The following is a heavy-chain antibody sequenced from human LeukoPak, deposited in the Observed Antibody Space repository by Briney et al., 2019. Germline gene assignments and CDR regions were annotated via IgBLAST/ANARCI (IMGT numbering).Heavy chain of an antibody. D-gene: IGHD2-15*01. CDR1: GYSISSGYY. V-gene: IGHV4-38-2*02. CDR3: ARTTEVYCRGRSWYSYYYYMDV. Sequence: PSETLSLTCTVSGYSISSGYYWGWIRQPPGKGLGGIGSINHSGTTNYNPSLKSRVTISVDTSKNQFSLKMRSVTASDTDVYYCARTTEVYCRGRSWYSYYYYMDVWGKGTTVTVS. J-gene: IGHJ6*03. CDR2: INHSGTT.